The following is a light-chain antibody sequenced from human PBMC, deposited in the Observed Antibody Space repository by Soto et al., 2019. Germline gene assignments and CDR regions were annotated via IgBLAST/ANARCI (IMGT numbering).Light chain of an antibody. CDR2: WAS. Sequence: DIVMTQSPNSLAVSMSERATINCKSSQSVLYSSSNKNYLAWYQQKPGQPPKLLIYWASTRESGVPDRFSGSGSGTDFTLTISSLQAEDVAVYYCHQFYSVPFTFGPGTEVDIK. CDR1: QSVLYSSSNKNY. CDR3: HQFYSVPFT. V-gene: IGKV4-1*01. J-gene: IGKJ3*01.